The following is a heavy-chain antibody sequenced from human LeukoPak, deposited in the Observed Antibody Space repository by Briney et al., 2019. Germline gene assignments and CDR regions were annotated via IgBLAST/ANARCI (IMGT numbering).Heavy chain of an antibody. CDR2: IACDGSRA. CDR1: GFTFGGYG. J-gene: IGHJ4*02. D-gene: IGHD1-14*01. CDR3: TRYNNDHFDY. V-gene: IGHV3-33*01. Sequence: GGSLRLSCAGFGFTFGGYGMHWFRQTPGKGLEWVAVIACDGSRAFYADSVKGRFTISRDNSKNTMSVQMDDLRAEDTAGYYCTRYNNDHFDYWGQGTLVTVSS.